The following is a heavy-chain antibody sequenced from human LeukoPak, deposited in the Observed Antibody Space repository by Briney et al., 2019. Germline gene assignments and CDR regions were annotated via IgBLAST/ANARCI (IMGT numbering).Heavy chain of an antibody. J-gene: IGHJ4*02. D-gene: IGHD1-26*01. V-gene: IGHV3-9*03. Sequence: QSGGSLRLSCAASGFTFDDYAMHWVRHAPGKGLEWVSGISWNSGSIGYADSVKGRFTISRDNAKNSLYLQMNSLRAEDMALYYCAKSEGATARGVVGFDYWGQGTLVTVSS. CDR3: AKSEGATARGVVGFDY. CDR1: GFTFDDYA. CDR2: ISWNSGSI.